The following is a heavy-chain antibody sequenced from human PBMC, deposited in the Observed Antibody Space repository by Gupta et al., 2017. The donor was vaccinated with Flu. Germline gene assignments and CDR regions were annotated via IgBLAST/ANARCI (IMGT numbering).Heavy chain of an antibody. CDR1: NAW. CDR3: TTGQL. D-gene: IGHD1-1*01. CDR2: IKRDTDGGTS. Sequence: NAWVTWVRQAPGKGLESVALIKRDTDGGTSHYAESVEGRFTVSRDDSKDTAYLQMESLRFEDSARYFCTTGQLWGQGAQVT. J-gene: IGHJ4*02. V-gene: IGHV3-15*05.